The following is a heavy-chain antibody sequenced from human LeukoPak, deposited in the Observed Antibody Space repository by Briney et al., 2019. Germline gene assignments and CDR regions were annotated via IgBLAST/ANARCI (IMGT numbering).Heavy chain of an antibody. CDR2: IKQDGSEK. D-gene: IGHD6-13*01. V-gene: IGHV3-7*03. J-gene: IGHJ4*02. CDR3: AREASSSWWGFDY. CDR1: GFTFSGYW. Sequence: GGSLRLSCAASGFTFSGYWMSWVRQAPGKGLEWVANIKQDGSEKYYVDSVKGRFTISRDNAKNSLYLQMNSLRAEDTAVYYCAREASSSWWGFDYWGQGTLVTVSS.